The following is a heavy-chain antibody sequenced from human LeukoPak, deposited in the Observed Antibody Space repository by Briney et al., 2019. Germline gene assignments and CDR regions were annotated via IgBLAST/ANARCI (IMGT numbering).Heavy chain of an antibody. CDR3: ARDNMITFGGVIVVLDY. V-gene: IGHV1-18*01. J-gene: IGHJ4*02. CDR2: ISAYNGNT. D-gene: IGHD3-16*02. CDR1: GYTFTSYG. Sequence: GASVKVSCKASGYTFTSYGISWVRQAPGQGLEWMGWISAYNGNTNYAQKLQGRVTMTTDTSTSTAYMELRSLRSDDTAVYYRARDNMITFGGVIVVLDYWGQGTLVTVSS.